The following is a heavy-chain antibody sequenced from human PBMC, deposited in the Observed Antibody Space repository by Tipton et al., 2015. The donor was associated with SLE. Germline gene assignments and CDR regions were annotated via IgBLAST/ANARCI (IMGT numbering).Heavy chain of an antibody. CDR2: INPSGGST. D-gene: IGHD4-17*01. CDR3: ARDHSYGDFFDY. Sequence: QVQLVQSGAEVKKPGASVKVSCKASGYTFTSYYMHWVRQAPGQGLEWMGIINPSGGSTSYAQKFQGRVTMTRDTSTSTVYMELRSLRSDDTAVYYCARDHSYGDFFDYWGQGTLVTVSS. CDR1: GYTFTSYY. V-gene: IGHV1-46*01. J-gene: IGHJ4*02.